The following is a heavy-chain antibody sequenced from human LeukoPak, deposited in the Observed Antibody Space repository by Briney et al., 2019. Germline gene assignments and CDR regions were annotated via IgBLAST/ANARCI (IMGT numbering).Heavy chain of an antibody. CDR2: ISGSGGST. V-gene: IGHV3-23*01. CDR3: AKAPIVGAPGGFDY. Sequence: GGSLRLSCAASGFTFSNYPMSWVRQAPGKGLVEWVSTISGSGGSTYYADSVKGRFAISRDNSKNTVYLQMNSLRAEDTALYYCAKAPIVGAPGGFDYWGQGTLVTVSS. J-gene: IGHJ4*02. CDR1: GFTFSNYP. D-gene: IGHD1-26*01.